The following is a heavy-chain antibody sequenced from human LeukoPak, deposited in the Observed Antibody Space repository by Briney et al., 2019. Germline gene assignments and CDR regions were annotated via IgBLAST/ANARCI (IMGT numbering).Heavy chain of an antibody. CDR3: AKAGIFSDYYYGMDV. V-gene: IGHV3-23*01. CDR1: GFTFSSYA. D-gene: IGHD1-1*01. Sequence: GSLRLSCAASGFTFSSYAMSWVRQAPGKGLEWVSAISGSGGSTYYADSVKGRFTISRDNSKNTLYLQMNSLRAEDTAVYYCAKAGIFSDYYYGMDVWGQGTTVTVSS. CDR2: ISGSGGST. J-gene: IGHJ6*02.